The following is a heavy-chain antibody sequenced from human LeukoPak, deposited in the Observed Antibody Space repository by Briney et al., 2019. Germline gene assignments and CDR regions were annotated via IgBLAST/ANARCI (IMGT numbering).Heavy chain of an antibody. Sequence: PGGSLRLSCAASGFTFSSYSMNWVRQAPGKGLEWVSSISSSSSYIYYADSVKGRFTISRDNAKNSLYLQMNSLRAEDTAVYYCARVMLRDYYDSSGLVRGDSDYWGQGTLVTVSS. D-gene: IGHD3-22*01. CDR2: ISSSSSYI. CDR1: GFTFSSYS. CDR3: ARVMLRDYYDSSGLVRGDSDY. J-gene: IGHJ4*02. V-gene: IGHV3-21*01.